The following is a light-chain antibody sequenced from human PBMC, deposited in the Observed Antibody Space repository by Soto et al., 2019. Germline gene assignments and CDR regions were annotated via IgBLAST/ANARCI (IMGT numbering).Light chain of an antibody. Sequence: QSVLTQSPSASASLGASVKLTCTLSSGHRSYTIAWHQQQPEKGPRYLMTLNSDGSHSKGDGIPDRFSGSSSGAERYLSISSLQSEDEADYYCQTWGTGIEVFGGGTKLTVL. CDR2: LNSDGSH. CDR1: SGHRSYT. J-gene: IGLJ3*02. CDR3: QTWGTGIEV. V-gene: IGLV4-69*01.